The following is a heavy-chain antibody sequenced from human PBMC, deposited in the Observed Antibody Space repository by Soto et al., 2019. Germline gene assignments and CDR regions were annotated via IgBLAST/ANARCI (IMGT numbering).Heavy chain of an antibody. CDR3: ARDLVLAAAGY. CDR1: GYTFSTYG. D-gene: IGHD6-13*01. Sequence: QVQLVQSGAEVKKPGASVKVSCKASGYTFSTYGINWVRQAPGQGLEWMGWISVYNGKTMYAQKLQGRVTMTTDTPTSTAYMEVRSLRSDDTAVYYCARDLVLAAAGYWGQGTLVTVSS. CDR2: ISVYNGKT. V-gene: IGHV1-18*01. J-gene: IGHJ4*02.